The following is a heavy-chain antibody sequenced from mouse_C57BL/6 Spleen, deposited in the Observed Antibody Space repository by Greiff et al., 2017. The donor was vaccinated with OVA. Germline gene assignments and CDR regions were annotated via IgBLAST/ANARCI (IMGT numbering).Heavy chain of an antibody. V-gene: IGHV1-55*01. CDR3: ASDGFYYAYAAWYFAV. Sequence: QVQLQQPGAELVKPGASVKMSCKASGYTFTSYWITWVKQRPGQGLEWIGDIYPGSGSTNYNEKFKSKATLTVDTSSSTAYMQLSRLTSADSAVYYCASDGFYYAYAAWYFAVWGTGPPVSVSS. CDR1: GYTFTSYW. D-gene: IGHD2-2*01. J-gene: IGHJ1*03. CDR2: IYPGSGST.